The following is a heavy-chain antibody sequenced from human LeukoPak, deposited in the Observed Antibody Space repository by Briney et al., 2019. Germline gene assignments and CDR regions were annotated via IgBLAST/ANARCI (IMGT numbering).Heavy chain of an antibody. D-gene: IGHD3-22*01. CDR2: IYSGGTT. CDR3: AGRYDSSGYPLH. V-gene: IGHV3-53*01. J-gene: IGHJ4*02. CDR1: GFTFSSYA. Sequence: QPGGSLRLSCAASGFTFSSYAMSWVRQAPGKGLEWVSVIYSGGTTYYADSIKGRFTISRDNSKNTLYLQMNSLRAEDTAVYYCAGRYDSSGYPLHWGQGTLVTVSS.